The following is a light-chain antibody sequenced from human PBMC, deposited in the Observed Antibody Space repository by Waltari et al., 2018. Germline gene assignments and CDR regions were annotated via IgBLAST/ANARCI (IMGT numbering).Light chain of an antibody. CDR3: HQRSNWPLT. CDR1: QSVYTY. Sequence: EIVLTQSPATLSLSPGDTATVSCRASQSVYTYLAWYQHKPGQVPRLLIYDASKRATGVPARFSDSGSGADFTLIISSLEPEDFAVYYCHQRSNWPLTFGGGTKVDIK. V-gene: IGKV3-11*01. J-gene: IGKJ4*01. CDR2: DAS.